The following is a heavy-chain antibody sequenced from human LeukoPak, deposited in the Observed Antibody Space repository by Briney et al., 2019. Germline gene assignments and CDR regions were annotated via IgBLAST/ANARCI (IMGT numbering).Heavy chain of an antibody. V-gene: IGHV4-34*01. CDR2: INHSGST. Sequence: SETLSLTCAVYGGSFSGYYWSWIRQPPGKGLEWIGEINHSGSTNYNPSLKSRVTISVDTSKNQFSLKLSSVTAADTAVYYCARATTLITMIADNWFDPWGQGTLVTVSS. CDR1: GGSFSGYY. CDR3: ARATTLITMIADNWFDP. D-gene: IGHD3-22*01. J-gene: IGHJ5*02.